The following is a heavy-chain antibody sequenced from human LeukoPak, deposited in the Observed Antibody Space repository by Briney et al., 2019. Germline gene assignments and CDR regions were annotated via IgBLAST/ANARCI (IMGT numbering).Heavy chain of an antibody. V-gene: IGHV3-23*01. CDR3: ATQNNYVWGSYRSEYFDY. Sequence: PGGSLRLSCAASGFTFSSYAMSWVRQAPGKGLEWVSAISGSGGSTYYADSVKGRFTISRDNSKNTLYLQMNSLRAEDTAVYYCATQNNYVWGSYRSEYFDYWGQGTLVTVSS. D-gene: IGHD3-16*02. J-gene: IGHJ4*02. CDR2: ISGSGGST. CDR1: GFTFSSYA.